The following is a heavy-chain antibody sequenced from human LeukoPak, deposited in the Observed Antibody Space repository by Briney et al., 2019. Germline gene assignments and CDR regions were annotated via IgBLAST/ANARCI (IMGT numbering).Heavy chain of an antibody. CDR1: GYTYTAYY. J-gene: IGHJ4*02. Sequence: ASVKVSCKASGYTYTAYYLHWVRQAPGQGLEWMGWINPNSGGTHYAQKFQGRVTMTRDTSISTVYMELSSLRSDDTAVYYCARVSAGYTSGWHFDYWGQGTRVTVSS. CDR3: ARVSAGYTSGWHFDY. D-gene: IGHD6-19*01. V-gene: IGHV1-2*02. CDR2: INPNSGGT.